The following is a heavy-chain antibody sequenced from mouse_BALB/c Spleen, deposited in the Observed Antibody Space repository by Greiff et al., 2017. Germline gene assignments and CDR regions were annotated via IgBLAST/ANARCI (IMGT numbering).Heavy chain of an antibody. D-gene: IGHD2-1*01. CDR3: ARVLYGNYSY. Sequence: EVQLVESGGGLVKPGGSLKLSCAASGFTFSDYYMYWVRQTPEKRLEWVATISDGGSYTYYPDSVKGRFTISRDNAKNNLYLQMSSLKSEDTAMYYCARVLYGNYSYWGQGTLVTVSA. CDR1: GFTFSDYY. CDR2: ISDGGSYT. V-gene: IGHV5-4*02. J-gene: IGHJ3*01.